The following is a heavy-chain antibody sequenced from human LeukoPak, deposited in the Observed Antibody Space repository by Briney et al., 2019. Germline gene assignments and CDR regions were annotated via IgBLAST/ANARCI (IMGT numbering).Heavy chain of an antibody. J-gene: IGHJ5*02. CDR2: ISSSSSTM. V-gene: IGHV3-48*01. D-gene: IGHD3-10*01. CDR1: GFTFSSYS. CDR3: PSWNFGNWFDP. Sequence: GSLKLSCAASGFTFSSYSMNWVRQAPGKGLEWVSYISSSSSTMYYADSVKSRFTISRDNAKNSLYLQMNSLRAEDTAVYYCPSWNFGNWFDPSGQGTLVTVSS.